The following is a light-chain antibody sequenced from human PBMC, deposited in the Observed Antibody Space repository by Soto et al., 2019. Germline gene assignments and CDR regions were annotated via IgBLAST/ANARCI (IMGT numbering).Light chain of an antibody. CDR1: QSISSW. V-gene: IGKV1-5*03. CDR2: KAS. Sequence: LPMTRSASPLSSCVVDGATITCRASQSISSWLAWYQQKPGKAPKLLIYKASSLESGVPSRFSGSGSGTEFTLTISSLQPDDFATYYCQQYNSYSRKFGQGTKVDIK. CDR3: QQYNSYSRK. J-gene: IGKJ1*01.